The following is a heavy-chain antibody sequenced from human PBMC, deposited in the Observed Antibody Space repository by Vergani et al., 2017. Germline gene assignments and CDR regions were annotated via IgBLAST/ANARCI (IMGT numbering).Heavy chain of an antibody. CDR2: INPTTGNP. D-gene: IGHD6-19*01. J-gene: IGHJ4*02. Sequence: QEQLVHSGSELKKPGASVKVSCKASGYSFNNYAIHWVRQAPGQGLEWMGWINPTTGNPTYARAFTGRFVFSLDTSISTAYLQIGSLKAEDTAVYFCARAKRGRLAVGATDSWGQGTLLTVSS. V-gene: IGHV7-4-1*01. CDR1: GYSFNNYA. CDR3: ARAKRGRLAVGATDS.